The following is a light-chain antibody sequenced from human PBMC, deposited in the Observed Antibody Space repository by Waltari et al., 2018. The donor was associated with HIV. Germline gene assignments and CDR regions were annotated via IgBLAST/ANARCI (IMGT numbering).Light chain of an antibody. CDR2: AAS. CDR3: QQYGTSPYT. CDR1: RSVSSNY. Sequence: ENVLTQSPRTLSLAQGERATLSCRASRSVSSNYLTWYQQRPGQAPRLLIYAASTRATAIPDRFSGSGSGTDFTLTISRLEPEDFAVYYCQQYGTSPYTFGQGTKVEI. V-gene: IGKV3-20*01. J-gene: IGKJ2*01.